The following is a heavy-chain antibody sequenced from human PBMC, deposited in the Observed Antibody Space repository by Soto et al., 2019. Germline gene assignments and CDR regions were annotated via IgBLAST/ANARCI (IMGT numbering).Heavy chain of an antibody. J-gene: IGHJ2*01. V-gene: IGHV3-23*01. D-gene: IGHD7-27*01. CDR3: AKRRGDGYFDI. CDR1: GFTFSNFA. CDR2: IGGTSGST. Sequence: PGGSLRLSCAASGFTFSNFAMGWVRRAPGKGLEWVSAIGGTSGSTYYADSVKGRFTISRDNSKNTLSLQMNSLRAEDTAIYYCAKRRGDGYFDIWGRGTLVTVSS.